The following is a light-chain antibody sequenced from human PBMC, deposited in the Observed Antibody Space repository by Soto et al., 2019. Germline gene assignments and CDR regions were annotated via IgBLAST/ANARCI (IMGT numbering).Light chain of an antibody. CDR3: QQYDSLPT. V-gene: IGKV1-33*01. CDR1: HDITNY. J-gene: IGKJ4*01. CDR2: GAS. Sequence: DIQMTQSPSSLSASVGDRVTITCRASHDITNYLNWYQQKPGKGPRLLIYGASNLETGVPSRFSGSGFGTDFSFTISSLQPEDFATYYCQQYDSLPTFGGGTKVDIK.